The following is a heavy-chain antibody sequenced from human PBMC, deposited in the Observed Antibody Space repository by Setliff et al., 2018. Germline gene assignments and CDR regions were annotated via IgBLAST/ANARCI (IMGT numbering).Heavy chain of an antibody. J-gene: IGHJ4*02. D-gene: IGHD2-8*01. Sequence: ASVKVSCKASGYTFSESIVSWVRQAPGQGLEWMGWIGXXTXXXXXAXXXXXRLTXXTEKSTNMAYMELRGLRSDDTAVYYCLRLVRYCSRTTCQRTLGDEVWGQGTLVTVSS. CDR3: LRLVRYCSRTTCQRTLGDEV. V-gene: IGHV1-18*01. CDR2: IGXXTXXX. CDR1: GYTFSESI.